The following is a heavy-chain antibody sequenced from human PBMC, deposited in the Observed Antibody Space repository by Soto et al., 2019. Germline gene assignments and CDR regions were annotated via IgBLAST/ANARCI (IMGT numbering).Heavy chain of an antibody. Sequence: PSETLSLTCTFSGGSISSGGYYWSWIRQHPGKGLELIGYIYYSGSTYYNPSLKSRVTISVDTSKNQFSLKLSSVTAADTAVYYCARRLQLVRGGNWLDPWGQGTLVTVSS. CDR1: GGSISSGGYY. CDR2: IYYSGST. J-gene: IGHJ5*02. CDR3: ARRLQLVRGGNWLDP. D-gene: IGHD6-13*01. V-gene: IGHV4-31*03.